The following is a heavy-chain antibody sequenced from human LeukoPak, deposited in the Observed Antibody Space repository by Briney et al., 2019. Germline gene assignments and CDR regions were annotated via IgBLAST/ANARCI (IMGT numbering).Heavy chain of an antibody. J-gene: IGHJ4*02. Sequence: GGSLRLSCTASGFTFGDYAMGWFRQAPGKGLEWVGFIRSKAYGGTTEYAASVKGRFTISRDDSKSIAYLQMNSLKTEDTAVYYCTRGRSTVTKGSYYFDYWGQGTLVTVSS. CDR3: TRGRSTVTKGSYYFDY. V-gene: IGHV3-49*03. CDR2: IRSKAYGGTT. CDR1: GFTFGDYA. D-gene: IGHD4-17*01.